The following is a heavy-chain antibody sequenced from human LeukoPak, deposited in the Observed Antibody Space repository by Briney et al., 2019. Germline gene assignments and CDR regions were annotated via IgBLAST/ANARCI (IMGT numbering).Heavy chain of an antibody. CDR2: IYPRDGST. V-gene: IGHV1-46*01. J-gene: IGHJ4*02. Sequence: ASVKVSCKASGYSFTSNYIHWVRQAPGQGLEWMGMIYPRDGSTSYAQKFQGRVTVTRDTSTSTVHIELSGLRSEDTAVYYCARDQEAFDYWGQGTLVTVSS. CDR3: ARDQEAFDY. CDR1: GYSFTSNY.